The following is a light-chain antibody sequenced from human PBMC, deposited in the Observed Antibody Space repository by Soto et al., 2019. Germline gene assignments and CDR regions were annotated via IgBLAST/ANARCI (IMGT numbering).Light chain of an antibody. CDR1: TGAVTSNHH. CDR3: LLSYNAARI. J-gene: IGLJ2*01. CDR2: DTS. Sequence: QAVVTQEPSLTVSRGGTVTLTCGSSTGAVTSNHHPYWFQQEAGQAPRTLIYDTSDKHSWTPARFSGSLLGDKAALTLSGAQPEDEAQYYCLLSYNAARIFGGGTKLTVL. V-gene: IGLV7-46*01.